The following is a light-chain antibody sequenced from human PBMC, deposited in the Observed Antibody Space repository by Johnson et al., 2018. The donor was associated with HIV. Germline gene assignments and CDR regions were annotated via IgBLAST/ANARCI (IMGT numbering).Light chain of an antibody. J-gene: IGLJ1*01. CDR2: ENN. Sequence: QSALTQPPSVSAAPGQKVTISCSGSSSNIGNNYVSWYQQLPGTAPKLLIYENNKRPSGIPDRFSGSKSGTSATLGITGLQTGDEADYYCGTWDGSLTPGGVMGTGTKVTVL. CDR1: SSNIGNNY. CDR3: GTWDGSLTPGGV. V-gene: IGLV1-51*02.